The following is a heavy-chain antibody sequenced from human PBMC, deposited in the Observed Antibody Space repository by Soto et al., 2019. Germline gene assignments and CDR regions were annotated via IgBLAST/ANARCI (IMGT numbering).Heavy chain of an antibody. J-gene: IGHJ3*02. Sequence: EVQLVESGGGLVKPGWSLRLSCAASGFTFSSYSMNWVRQAPGQGLEWVSSISSSSGYIYYADSVKGRFTISRDNANNSLYPQMNSLRDEDTAVYYCAESNISGSPYGAFDIWGQGTMVTVSS. CDR3: AESNISGSPYGAFDI. V-gene: IGHV3-21*01. D-gene: IGHD6-19*01. CDR1: GFTFSSYS. CDR2: ISSSSGYI.